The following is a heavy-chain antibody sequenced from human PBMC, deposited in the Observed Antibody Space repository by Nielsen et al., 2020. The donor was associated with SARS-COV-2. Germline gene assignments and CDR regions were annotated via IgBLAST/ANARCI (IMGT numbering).Heavy chain of an antibody. V-gene: IGHV3-74*01. CDR3: AREGVGDSSGYFDL. Sequence: GESLKISCAASGFTFSSYWMHWVRQAPGKGLVWVSRINSDGSSTSYADSVKGRFTISRDNAKNTLYLQMNSLRAEDTAVYYCAREGVGDSSGYFDLWGRGTLVTVSS. CDR2: INSDGSST. CDR1: GFTFSSYW. D-gene: IGHD6-19*01. J-gene: IGHJ2*01.